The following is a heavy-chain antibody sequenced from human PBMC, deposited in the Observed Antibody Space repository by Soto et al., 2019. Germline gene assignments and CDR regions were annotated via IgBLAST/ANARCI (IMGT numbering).Heavy chain of an antibody. D-gene: IGHD3-22*01. J-gene: IGHJ4*02. Sequence: SETLSLTCVVSGYGISTSSYWGWVRQAPGKGLEWIGAINHRGNSYYNSSLKSRVTMSVDTSRNQFSLSLTSVTAADTAIYYCTREWGPSYYYDSSGFYPDSWGQGTLVTVSS. CDR2: INHRGNS. V-gene: IGHV4-38-2*02. CDR1: GYGISTSSY. CDR3: TREWGPSYYYDSSGFYPDS.